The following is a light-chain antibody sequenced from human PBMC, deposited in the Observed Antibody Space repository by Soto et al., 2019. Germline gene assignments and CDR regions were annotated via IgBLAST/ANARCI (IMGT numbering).Light chain of an antibody. CDR2: DAS. CDR3: QLYANRPLS. Sequence: DIKMYQSLSTLYASVGDRVTITCQASQDIGNFLSWYQQKPGKVPKLLIFDASNLETGVPSRFSGSGSGTDFTFTISSLQPEDIATYYFQLYANRPLSFGGGTKVDIK. V-gene: IGKV1-33*01. CDR1: QDIGNF. J-gene: IGKJ4*01.